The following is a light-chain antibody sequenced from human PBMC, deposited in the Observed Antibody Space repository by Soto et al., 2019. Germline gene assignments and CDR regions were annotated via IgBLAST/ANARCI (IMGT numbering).Light chain of an antibody. Sequence: RMTQTHSTLSAFVGDRVTITCRASQSISSWLAWYQQKPGKAPKLLIYDASSLESGVPSRFSGSGSGTEFTLTISSLQPDDFATYYCQQYNSYPWTFGQGTKV. CDR3: QQYNSYPWT. V-gene: IGKV1-5*01. CDR1: QSISSW. CDR2: DAS. J-gene: IGKJ1*01.